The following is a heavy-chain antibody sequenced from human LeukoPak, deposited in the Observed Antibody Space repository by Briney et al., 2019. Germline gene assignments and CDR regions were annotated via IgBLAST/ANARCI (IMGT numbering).Heavy chain of an antibody. V-gene: IGHV4-34*01. CDR3: ARVLGPHYVWGSYRYTVDPAWDY. J-gene: IGHJ4*02. Sequence: LETLSLTCAVYGGSFSGYYWSWIRQPPGKGLEWIGEINHSGSTNYNPSLKSRVTISVDTSKNQFSLKLSSVTAADMAVYYCARVLGPHYVWGSYRYTVDPAWDYWGQGTLVTVSS. CDR2: INHSGST. D-gene: IGHD3-16*02. CDR1: GGSFSGYY.